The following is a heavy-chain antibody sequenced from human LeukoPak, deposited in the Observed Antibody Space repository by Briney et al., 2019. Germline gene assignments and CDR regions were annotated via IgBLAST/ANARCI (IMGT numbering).Heavy chain of an antibody. CDR2: IYSTGNA. Sequence: SETLSLTCTVSGGSITNYYWIWIRQPPGKNLEWIGYIYSTGNANYNPSLKSRVTMSVDTSNNQFSLKLSSVTAADTAVYYCARITDRTIFGEIMHGFDIWGQGTPVTVSS. J-gene: IGHJ3*02. D-gene: IGHD3-3*01. CDR3: ARITDRTIFGEIMHGFDI. CDR1: GGSITNYY. V-gene: IGHV4-4*08.